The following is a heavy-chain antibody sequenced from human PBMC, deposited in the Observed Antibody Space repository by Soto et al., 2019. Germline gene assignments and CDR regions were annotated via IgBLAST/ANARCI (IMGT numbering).Heavy chain of an antibody. J-gene: IGHJ4*02. CDR2: VSRSGRGSA. V-gene: IGHV3-23*01. CDR1: GFTFNSYV. CDR3: ARGRYLDSSDYWVANLPFDH. Sequence: VGSLRLSCAASGFTFNSYVMTWVRQAPGEGLEWVSSVSRSGRGSAYYADSVKGRFTISRDNSENTLFLQMNNLRDEDTALYYCARGRYLDSSDYWVANLPFDHWGLGTLVTVSS. D-gene: IGHD3-22*01.